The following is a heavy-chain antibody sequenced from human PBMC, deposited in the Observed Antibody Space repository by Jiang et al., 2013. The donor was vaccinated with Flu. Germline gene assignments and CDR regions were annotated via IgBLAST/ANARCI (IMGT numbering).Heavy chain of an antibody. CDR3: ARSALRGDSKYFES. V-gene: IGHV1-45*02. Sequence: VQSGAEVKKTGSSVKVSCKASGYTFTYLYVHWVRQAPGQALEWMGWISPLNGQANYEQRLQDRLTLTRDMSMGTIAISMELSSLRPEDTGMYYCARSALRGDSKYFESWGQGTLVTVSS. CDR1: GYTFTYLY. CDR2: ISPLNGQA. J-gene: IGHJ4*02. D-gene: IGHD3-10*01.